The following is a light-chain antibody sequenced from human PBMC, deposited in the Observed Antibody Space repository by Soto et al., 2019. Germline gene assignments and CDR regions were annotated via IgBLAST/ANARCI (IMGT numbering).Light chain of an antibody. J-gene: IGKJ5*01. CDR2: VAS. CDR1: RIISIN. V-gene: IGKV3-15*01. CDR3: QHYNDWPPMVT. Sequence: IVMTQSPGTLSVSPGETATLSCRASRIISINLAWYQQTPGQAPRLLIYVASTRATGIPARFSGSGSGTDFTLTISRLQSDDFAFYYCQHYNDWPPMVTFGQGTRLEIK.